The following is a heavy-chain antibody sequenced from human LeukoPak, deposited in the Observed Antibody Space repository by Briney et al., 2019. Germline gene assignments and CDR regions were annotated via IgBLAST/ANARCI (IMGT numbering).Heavy chain of an antibody. J-gene: IGHJ4*02. CDR2: INHSGST. Sequence: PSETLSLTCTVSGGSISSYYWSWIRQPAGKGLEWIGEINHSGSTNYNPSLKSRVTISVDTSKNQFSLKLSSVTAADTAVYYCARGAVADFDYWGQGTLVTVSS. CDR3: ARGAVADFDY. CDR1: GGSISSYY. D-gene: IGHD6-19*01. V-gene: IGHV4-34*01.